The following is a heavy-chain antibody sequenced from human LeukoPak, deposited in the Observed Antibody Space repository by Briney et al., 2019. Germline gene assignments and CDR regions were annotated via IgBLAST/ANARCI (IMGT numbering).Heavy chain of an antibody. Sequence: PGGSLRLSCAASGFTFSSYWMSWFRQAPGKGLEWVAYINQDGSEKYYVDSVKGRFTISRDNADRSLYLQMTSLRVEDTAVYFCASRYCTGVNCFAASYMCMDVWGKGTTVTVSS. CDR2: INQDGSEK. V-gene: IGHV3-7*01. D-gene: IGHD2-8*02. CDR1: GFTFSSYW. CDR3: ASRYCTGVNCFAASYMCMDV. J-gene: IGHJ6*03.